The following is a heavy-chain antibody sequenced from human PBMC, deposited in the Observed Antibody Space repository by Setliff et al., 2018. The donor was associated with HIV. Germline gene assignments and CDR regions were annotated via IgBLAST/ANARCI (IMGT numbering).Heavy chain of an antibody. V-gene: IGHV2-5*02. J-gene: IGHJ2*01. CDR3: AHNINWGSDWYFDL. CDR2: IYWDDDK. D-gene: IGHD7-27*01. Sequence: SGPTLVNPTQTLTPTCTFSGFSLTTTGVGVGWIRQPPGKALEWLALIYWDDDKRYSPSLKSRLTITKGTSKNQVVLTMTNMDPVDTATYYCAHNINWGSDWYFDLWGRGTLVTVSS. CDR1: GFSLTTTGVG.